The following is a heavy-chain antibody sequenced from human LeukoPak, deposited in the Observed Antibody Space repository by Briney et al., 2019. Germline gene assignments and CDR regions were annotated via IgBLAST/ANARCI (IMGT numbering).Heavy chain of an antibody. Sequence: SETLSLPCTVSGGSISSYYWSWIRQPPGQGLEWIAYIHSSGYTNYNPSPKSRVPISVDTSKNQFSLKVTSVTAADTAVYYCAKRQGPNSGSYDYFDPWGQGTLVTVSS. CDR3: AKRQGPNSGSYDYFDP. J-gene: IGHJ5*02. CDR2: IHSSGYT. CDR1: GGSISSYY. D-gene: IGHD1-26*01. V-gene: IGHV4-4*09.